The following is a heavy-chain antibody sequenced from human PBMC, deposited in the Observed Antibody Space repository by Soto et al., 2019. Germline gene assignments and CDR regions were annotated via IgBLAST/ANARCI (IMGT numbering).Heavy chain of an antibody. CDR2: SYYSGTT. CDR3: ARNDIQAVPAVFDS. Sequence: QVQLQESGPGLVKPSETLSLTCTVSGGSIRNYYWSWIRQPPGKGLEWIGYSYYSGTTNYNPSLKSRVTVSVDTSKNQFSLKLSSVTATDRAVYYCARNDIQAVPAVFDSWGQGTLVTVSS. CDR1: GGSIRNYY. J-gene: IGHJ4*02. V-gene: IGHV4-59*08. D-gene: IGHD2-2*01.